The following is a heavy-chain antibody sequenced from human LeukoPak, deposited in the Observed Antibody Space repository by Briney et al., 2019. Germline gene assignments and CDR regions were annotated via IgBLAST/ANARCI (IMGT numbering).Heavy chain of an antibody. CDR2: IYHSGST. Sequence: PSETLSLTCTGSGGSVSSGSYYWSWIRQPPGKGLEWIAYIYHSGSTNYNPSLKSRVTISVDTSKKQFSLKLSSVTAADTAIYYCARDKGSYYFDYWGQGTLVTVSS. CDR3: ARDKGSYYFDY. V-gene: IGHV4-61*01. CDR1: GGSVSSGSYY. J-gene: IGHJ4*02.